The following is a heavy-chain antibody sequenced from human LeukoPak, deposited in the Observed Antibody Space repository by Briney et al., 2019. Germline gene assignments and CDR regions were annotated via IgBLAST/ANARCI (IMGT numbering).Heavy chain of an antibody. J-gene: IGHJ4*02. V-gene: IGHV4-34*01. CDR1: GGSFSGYY. D-gene: IGHD5-18*01. CDR3: ARSGTAMVRWFDC. CDR2: INHSGST. Sequence: SETLSLTCAVYGGSFSGYYWSWIRQPPGKGLEWIGEINHSGSTNYNPSLKSRVTISVDTSKNQFSLKLSSVTAADTAVYYCARSGTAMVRWFDCWGQGTLVTVSS.